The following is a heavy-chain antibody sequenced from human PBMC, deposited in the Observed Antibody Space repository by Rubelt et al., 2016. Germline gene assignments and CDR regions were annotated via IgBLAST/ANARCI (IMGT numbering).Heavy chain of an antibody. V-gene: IGHV3-23*04. Sequence: VQLVESGGGVVQPGGSLRLSCAASGFTFSSYGMHWVRRAPGKGLEWVSAIRDSGSSTYYADSVKGRFTISRDNSKNTLYLQMNSLRAEDTAVYYCAKSPLPMFVVIYFDYWGQGTLVTVSS. CDR3: AKSPLPMFVVIYFDY. D-gene: IGHD3-22*01. CDR2: IRDSGSST. J-gene: IGHJ4*02. CDR1: GFTFSSYG.